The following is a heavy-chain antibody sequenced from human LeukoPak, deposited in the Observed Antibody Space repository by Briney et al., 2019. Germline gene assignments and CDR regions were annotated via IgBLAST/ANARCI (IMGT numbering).Heavy chain of an antibody. V-gene: IGHV3-30*02. Sequence: QPGGSLRLSCAASGFTFSSYGMHWVRQAPGKGLEWVAFIRYDGSNKYYADSVKGRFTISRDNSKNTLYLQMNSLRAEDTAVYYCAKGPLDYYDSSGYYVESLYFQHWGQGTLVTVSS. D-gene: IGHD3-22*01. CDR3: AKGPLDYYDSSGYYVESLYFQH. CDR1: GFTFSSYG. J-gene: IGHJ1*01. CDR2: IRYDGSNK.